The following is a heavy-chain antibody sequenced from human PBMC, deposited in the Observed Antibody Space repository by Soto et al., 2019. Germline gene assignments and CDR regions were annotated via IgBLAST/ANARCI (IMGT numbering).Heavy chain of an antibody. CDR2: IYHTGRT. D-gene: IGHD3-3*02. CDR3: AREFSNTPEAFDS. CDR1: GGSVNSDNYY. Sequence: PSATLSLTGTGSGGSVNSDNYYWSWIRQPPGKGLEWIGYIYHTGRTNYNPSLESRITISLDTSKNQFSLTLSSVTAADTALFYCAREFSNTPEAFDSWGQGALVTVSS. V-gene: IGHV4-61*01. J-gene: IGHJ4*02.